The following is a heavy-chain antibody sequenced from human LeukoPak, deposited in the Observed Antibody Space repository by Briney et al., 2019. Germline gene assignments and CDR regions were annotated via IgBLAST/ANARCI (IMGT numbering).Heavy chain of an antibody. CDR1: GGSISSGGYY. D-gene: IGHD3-10*01. J-gene: IGHJ4*02. Sequence: PSETLSLTCTVSGGSISSGGYYWSWIRQPPGKGLEWIGYIYHTGSTYYNPSLKSRVTISVDRSKNQFSLKVSSVTAADTAVYYCARDFSGYGSGSYYDYWGQGTLVTVSS. CDR2: IYHTGST. CDR3: ARDFSGYGSGSYYDY. V-gene: IGHV4-30-2*01.